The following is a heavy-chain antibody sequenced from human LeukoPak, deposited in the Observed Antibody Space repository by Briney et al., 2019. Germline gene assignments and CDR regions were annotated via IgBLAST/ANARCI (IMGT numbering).Heavy chain of an antibody. Sequence: SETLSLTCTVSGGSISSSSYYWGWIRQPPGKGLEWIGSIYSSGSTDYNPSLKSRVTISVDTSKNQFSLKLSSVTAADTAVYYCANGVVAATGWFDPWGQGTLVTVSS. CDR3: ANGVVAATGWFDP. J-gene: IGHJ5*02. CDR2: IYSSGST. D-gene: IGHD2-15*01. V-gene: IGHV4-39*01. CDR1: GGSISSSSYY.